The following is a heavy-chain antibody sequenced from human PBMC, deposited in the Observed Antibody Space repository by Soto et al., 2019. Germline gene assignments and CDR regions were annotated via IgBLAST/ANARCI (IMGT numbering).Heavy chain of an antibody. CDR1: GGSISSSSYY. CDR2: IYYSGST. CDR3: ARGYCSGGSCYSDVGYYYYGMDV. J-gene: IGHJ6*02. V-gene: IGHV4-39*01. D-gene: IGHD2-15*01. Sequence: PSETLSLTCTVSGGSISSSSYYWGCIRQPPGKGLEWIGSIYYSGSTYYNPSLKSRVTISVDTSKNQFSLKLSSVTAADTAVYYCARGYCSGGSCYSDVGYYYYGMDVWGQGTTVT.